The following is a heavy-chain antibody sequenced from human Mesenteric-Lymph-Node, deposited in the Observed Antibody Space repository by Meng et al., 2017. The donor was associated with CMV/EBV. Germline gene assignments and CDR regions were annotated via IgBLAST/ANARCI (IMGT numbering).Heavy chain of an antibody. CDR3: ATSIVYGLPSLDF. D-gene: IGHD5/OR15-5a*01. Sequence: GGSLRLSCAASGFTLSSYAVSWVRQPPGRGLGWVSAISAGGGSTYYADSVKGRFTISRDKSKNTLYLQMDNLRAEDTAVCYCATSIVYGLPSLDFWGQGTLVTVSS. CDR1: GFTLSSYA. V-gene: IGHV3-23*01. CDR2: ISAGGGST. J-gene: IGHJ4*01.